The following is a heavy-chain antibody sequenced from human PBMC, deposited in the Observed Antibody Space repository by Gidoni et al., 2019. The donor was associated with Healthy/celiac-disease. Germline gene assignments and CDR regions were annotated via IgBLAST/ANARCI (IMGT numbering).Heavy chain of an antibody. V-gene: IGHV3-48*03. J-gene: IGHJ3*02. D-gene: IGHD2-8*02. CDR3: ARSVGGRDAFDI. CDR2: ISSSGSTI. CDR1: GFAFRSYE. Sequence: EVQLVESGGGWVQTGGCLGHACAASGFAFRSYEMNWVRQASGKGLEWVSDISSSGSTIYYADSVKGRFTISRDNAKNSLYLQMNSLRAEDTAVYYCARSVGGRDAFDIWGQGTMVTVSS.